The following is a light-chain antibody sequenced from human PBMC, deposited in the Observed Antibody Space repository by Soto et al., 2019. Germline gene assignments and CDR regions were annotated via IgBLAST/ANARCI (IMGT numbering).Light chain of an antibody. CDR3: QQSYSTPRT. Sequence: DIQMTQSPSSLSAYVGDKVTITCRASQIISSYLNWYQQKPGKAPKLLIYAASSLQSGVPSRFSGSGSGTDFTLTISSLQPEDFATYYCQQSYSTPRTFGQGTKVDIK. CDR1: QIISSY. CDR2: AAS. J-gene: IGKJ1*01. V-gene: IGKV1-39*01.